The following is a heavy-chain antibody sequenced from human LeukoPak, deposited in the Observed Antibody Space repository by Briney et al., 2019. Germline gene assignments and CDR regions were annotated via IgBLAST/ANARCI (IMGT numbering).Heavy chain of an antibody. Sequence: ASVKVSCKASGYPFTGYYMQWVRQAPGQGLEGMGWINPNSGGTNYAQKLQGRVTMTTDTSISTAYMELSRLRSDDTAVYYCARDPSGDSSGYPFDYWGQGTLVTVSS. CDR3: ARDPSGDSSGYPFDY. CDR2: INPNSGGT. J-gene: IGHJ4*02. D-gene: IGHD3-22*01. V-gene: IGHV1-2*02. CDR1: GYPFTGYY.